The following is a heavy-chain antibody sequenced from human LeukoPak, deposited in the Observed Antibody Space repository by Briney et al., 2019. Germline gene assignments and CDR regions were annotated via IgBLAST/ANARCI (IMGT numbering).Heavy chain of an antibody. CDR1: GGSISSSNW. CDR2: IYHSGST. D-gene: IGHD6-19*01. Sequence: SETLSLTCAVSGGSISSSNWWSWVRQPPGKGLEWIGEIYHSGSTNYSPSLKGRVTISVDKSKNQFSLKLSSVTAADTAVYYCARGVAGSPAFDYWGQGTLVTVSS. J-gene: IGHJ4*02. V-gene: IGHV4-4*02. CDR3: ARGVAGSPAFDY.